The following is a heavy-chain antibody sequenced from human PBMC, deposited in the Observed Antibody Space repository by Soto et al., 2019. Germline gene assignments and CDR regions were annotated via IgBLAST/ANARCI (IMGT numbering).Heavy chain of an antibody. CDR3: ARAPKGKGTVVTTYAFDI. J-gene: IGHJ3*02. D-gene: IGHD4-4*01. Sequence: DSVNGSCKAAGYAFPSYGISWVRQAPGQGLEWMGWISVYNGNTNYAQKLQGRVTMTTDTSTSTAYMELRSLRSDDTAVYYCARAPKGKGTVVTTYAFDIWREGSRDPVSS. CDR2: ISVYNGNT. V-gene: IGHV1-18*04. CDR1: GYAFPSYG.